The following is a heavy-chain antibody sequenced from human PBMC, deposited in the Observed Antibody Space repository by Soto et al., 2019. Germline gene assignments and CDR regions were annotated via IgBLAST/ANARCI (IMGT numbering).Heavy chain of an antibody. CDR3: ARALRFLEWLPRDAFDI. D-gene: IGHD3-3*01. Sequence: PGGSLRLSCAASGFTFSSYAMSWVRQAPGKGLEWVSAISGSGGSTYYADSVKGRFTISRDNSKNTLYLQMNSLRAEDTAVYYCARALRFLEWLPRDAFDIWGQGTMVTGSS. V-gene: IGHV3-23*01. J-gene: IGHJ3*02. CDR1: GFTFSSYA. CDR2: ISGSGGST.